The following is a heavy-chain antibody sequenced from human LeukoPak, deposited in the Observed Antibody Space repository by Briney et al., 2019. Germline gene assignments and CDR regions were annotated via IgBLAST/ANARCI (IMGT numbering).Heavy chain of an antibody. Sequence: SETLSLTCTVSGDSISNYYWTWIRQPPGKGLEWTGHIHCSGSTRYNASLESRITMALDPSRNQFSLRLNSVTAADTAVYYCARYFSGRTLDYWGQGTLVTVSS. V-gene: IGHV4-59*01. CDR3: ARYFSGRTLDY. CDR2: IHCSGST. CDR1: GDSISNYY. J-gene: IGHJ4*02. D-gene: IGHD1-1*01.